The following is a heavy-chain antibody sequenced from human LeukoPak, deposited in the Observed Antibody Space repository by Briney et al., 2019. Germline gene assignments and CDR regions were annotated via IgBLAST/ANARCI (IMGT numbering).Heavy chain of an antibody. D-gene: IGHD3-22*01. J-gene: IGHJ5*02. Sequence: GGSLRLSCAASGFTFSSYAMHWVRQAPGKGLEWVSYISSSSSYIYYADSVKGRFTISRDNAKNSLYLQMNSLRAEDTAVYYCARDQNNYYDSSGPWGKDWFDPWGQGTLVTVSS. CDR3: ARDQNNYYDSSGPWGKDWFDP. CDR2: ISSSSSYI. V-gene: IGHV3-21*05. CDR1: GFTFSSYA.